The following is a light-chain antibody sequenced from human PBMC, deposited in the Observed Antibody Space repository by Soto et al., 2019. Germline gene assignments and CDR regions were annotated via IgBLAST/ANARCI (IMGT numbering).Light chain of an antibody. V-gene: IGKV2-28*01. Sequence: QKAGQSPQLLISLASTRASGVPDRFSGSASGTDFTLNISRVEAEDVGVYYCMQALQAWTFGQGTKVDIK. CDR2: LAS. CDR3: MQALQAWT. J-gene: IGKJ1*01.